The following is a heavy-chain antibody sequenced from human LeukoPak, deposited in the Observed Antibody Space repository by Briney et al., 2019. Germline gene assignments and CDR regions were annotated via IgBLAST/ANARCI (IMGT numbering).Heavy chain of an antibody. J-gene: IGHJ4*02. CDR1: GFTFSTYG. CDR3: AKDVGGGNSASDY. V-gene: IGHV3-30*02. D-gene: IGHD4-23*01. CDR2: IRYDGSNE. Sequence: PGGSLRLSCAASGFTFSTYGMHWVRQAPGKGLEWVAFIRYDGSNEYYADSVKGQFTISRDNSKNTLYLQMNSPRAEDTAVYYCAKDVGGGNSASDYWGQGTLVTVSS.